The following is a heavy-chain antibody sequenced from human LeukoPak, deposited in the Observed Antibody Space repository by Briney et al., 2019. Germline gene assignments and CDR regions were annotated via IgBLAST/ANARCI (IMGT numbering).Heavy chain of an antibody. D-gene: IGHD6-13*01. V-gene: IGHV3-23*01. CDR3: AKDSSSWYFYFDY. Sequence: PGGSLRLSCVASGFTFTTYAMSWVRQAPGKGLEWVSAISGSGGSTYYADSVKGRFTISRDNSKNTLYLQMNSLRAEDTAVYYCAKDSSSWYFYFDYWGQGTLVTVSS. CDR1: GFTFTTYA. CDR2: ISGSGGST. J-gene: IGHJ4*02.